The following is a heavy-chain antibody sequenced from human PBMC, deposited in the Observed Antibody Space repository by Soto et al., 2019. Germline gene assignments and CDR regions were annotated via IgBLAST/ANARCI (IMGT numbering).Heavy chain of an antibody. CDR3: ASTYSTSWYWFDH. CDR2: IFSNDEK. Sequence: QVTVKESGPVLVKPTETLTLTCTVSGFSLRNAGLGVSWIRQPPGKALEWLAHIFSNDEKSYSTSLKSRLTISQATSRSQVVLIMTNMDPVDTATYYCASTYSTSWYWFDHWGQGTLVTVSS. J-gene: IGHJ5*02. V-gene: IGHV2-26*04. D-gene: IGHD6-13*01. CDR1: GFSLRNAGLG.